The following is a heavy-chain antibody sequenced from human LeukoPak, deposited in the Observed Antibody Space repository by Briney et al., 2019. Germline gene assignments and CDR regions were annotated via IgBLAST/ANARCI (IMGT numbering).Heavy chain of an antibody. V-gene: IGHV3-74*01. CDR3: ARGGAVAGTFDY. D-gene: IGHD6-19*01. CDR2: INSDGSST. CDR1: GFIFSSYS. J-gene: IGHJ4*02. Sequence: SGGSLRLSCAASGFIFSSYSINWVRQAPGKGLEWVSRINSDGSSTTYADSVKGRFTISRDNAKNTLYLQMNSLRAEDTAVYYCARGGAVAGTFDYWGQGTLVTVSS.